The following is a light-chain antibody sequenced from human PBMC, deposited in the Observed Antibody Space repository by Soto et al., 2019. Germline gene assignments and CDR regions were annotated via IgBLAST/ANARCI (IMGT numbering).Light chain of an antibody. Sequence: QSVLTQPASVSGSPGQSNTISCIGSSSDVGGYDYVSWYQQHPGRAPKVIIYEVSDRPSGISSRFSGSKSGNTASLTISGLQTEDEADYYCSSYTSSSTLFGTGTKLTVL. V-gene: IGLV2-14*01. J-gene: IGLJ1*01. CDR2: EVS. CDR3: SSYTSSSTL. CDR1: SSDVGGYDY.